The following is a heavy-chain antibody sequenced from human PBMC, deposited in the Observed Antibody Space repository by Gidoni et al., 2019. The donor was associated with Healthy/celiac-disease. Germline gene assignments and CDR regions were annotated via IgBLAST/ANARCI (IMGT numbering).Heavy chain of an antibody. CDR1: GFTFSSDG. D-gene: IGHD2-15*01. V-gene: IGHV3-30*03. Sequence: QVQLVESGGGVVQPWRSLRLSCAASGFTFSSDGMHWVRQAPGKGLEWVAVISYDGSNKYYADSVKGRFTISRDNYKNTLYLQMNSLRAEDTAVYYCARGYCSGGSCYFDYWGQGTLVTVSS. J-gene: IGHJ4*02. CDR2: ISYDGSNK. CDR3: ARGYCSGGSCYFDY.